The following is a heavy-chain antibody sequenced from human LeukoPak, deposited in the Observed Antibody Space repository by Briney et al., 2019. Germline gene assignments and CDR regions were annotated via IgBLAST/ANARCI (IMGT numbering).Heavy chain of an antibody. CDR3: ARTPTVWGSYRYTSDY. D-gene: IGHD3-16*02. J-gene: IGHJ4*02. Sequence: SQTLSLTCTVSGGSISSGDYYWSWIRQPPGKGLEWIGCIYYSGSTYYNPSLKSRVTISVDTSKNQFSLKLSSVTAADTAVYYCARTPTVWGSYRYTSDYWGQGTLVTVSS. V-gene: IGHV4-30-4*08. CDR1: GGSISSGDYY. CDR2: IYYSGST.